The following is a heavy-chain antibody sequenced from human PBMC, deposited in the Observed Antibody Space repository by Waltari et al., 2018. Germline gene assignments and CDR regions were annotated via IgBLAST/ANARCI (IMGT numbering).Heavy chain of an antibody. Sequence: QVQLQESGPGLVKPSETLSLTCTVSGGSISSYYWSWIRQPPGKGLEWIGYIYYSGSTNSNPALKSRVTISVDTSKIQFSLKLSSGTAADTAVYYCARQEEGAFDIWGQGTMVTVSS. V-gene: IGHV4-59*08. CDR1: GGSISSYY. J-gene: IGHJ3*02. CDR3: ARQEEGAFDI. CDR2: IYYSGST.